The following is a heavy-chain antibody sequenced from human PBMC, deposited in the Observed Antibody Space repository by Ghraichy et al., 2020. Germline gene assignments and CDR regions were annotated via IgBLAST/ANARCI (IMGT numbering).Heavy chain of an antibody. Sequence: ASVKVSCKASGYTFSGYYIHWVRQAPGQGLEWMGRINPNSGGTNYAQKFQGRVTMTRDTSISTAYMELSRLRSDDTAVYYCARVVNPIAGAGTWGQGTLVTVSS. J-gene: IGHJ5*02. CDR2: INPNSGGT. D-gene: IGHD6-13*01. CDR3: ARVVNPIAGAGT. CDR1: GYTFSGYY. V-gene: IGHV1-2*06.